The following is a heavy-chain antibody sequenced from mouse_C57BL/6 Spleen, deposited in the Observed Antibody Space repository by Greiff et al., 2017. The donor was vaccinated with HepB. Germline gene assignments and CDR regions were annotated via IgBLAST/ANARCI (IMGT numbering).Heavy chain of an antibody. J-gene: IGHJ3*01. CDR1: GYTFTSYW. CDR3: ARGDYGNRAWFAY. CDR2: IDPSDSET. D-gene: IGHD2-1*01. Sequence: QVQLQQSGAELVRPGSSVKLSCKASGYTFTSYWMHWVKQRPIQGLEWIGNIDPSDSETHYNQKFKDKATLTVDKSSSTAYMQLSSLTSEDSAVYYCARGDYGNRAWFAYWGQGTLVTVSA. V-gene: IGHV1-52*01.